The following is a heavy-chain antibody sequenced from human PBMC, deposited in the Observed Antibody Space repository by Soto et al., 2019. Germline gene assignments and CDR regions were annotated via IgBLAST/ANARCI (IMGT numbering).Heavy chain of an antibody. J-gene: IGHJ5*02. D-gene: IGHD6-19*01. Sequence: QLQLQESGPGLVKPSETLSLTCTVSGGSISSSSYYWGWIRQPPGKGLEWIGSIYDSGSTYYNPSLKSRVTISVDTSKNQFSLKLSSVTAADTAVYYCARLAVAGSSRFDPWGQGTLVTVSS. CDR1: GGSISSSSYY. V-gene: IGHV4-39*01. CDR2: IYDSGST. CDR3: ARLAVAGSSRFDP.